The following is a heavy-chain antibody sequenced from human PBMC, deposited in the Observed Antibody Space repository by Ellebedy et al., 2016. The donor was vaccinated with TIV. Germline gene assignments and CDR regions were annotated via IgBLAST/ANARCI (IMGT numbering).Heavy chain of an antibody. CDR2: ISVYNGNT. J-gene: IGHJ6*02. CDR1: GYTFTSYG. D-gene: IGHD1-14*01. Sequence: ASVKVSCKASGYTFTSYGISWVRQAPGQGLEWMAWISVYNGNTNYAQKLQDRVTMTTDTSTSTAYMELRSLRSDDTAVYYIASSITGNYYYYGMDVWGQGTTVTVSS. CDR3: ASSITGNYYYYGMDV. V-gene: IGHV1-18*01.